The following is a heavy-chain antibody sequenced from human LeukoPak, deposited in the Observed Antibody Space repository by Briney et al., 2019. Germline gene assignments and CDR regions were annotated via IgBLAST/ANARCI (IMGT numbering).Heavy chain of an antibody. V-gene: IGHV1-2*02. J-gene: IGHJ4*02. CDR2: INPNTGAT. CDR1: GYTFTGYY. CDR3: ATDNKRSSSDY. D-gene: IGHD6-6*01. Sequence: ASVKVSCKASGYTFTGYYMHWVRQAPGQGLEWMGWINPNTGATSYAQKFQGRVTMTRDTSISTVYMELSRLRSDDTAVYYCATDNKRSSSDYWGQGTLVTVSS.